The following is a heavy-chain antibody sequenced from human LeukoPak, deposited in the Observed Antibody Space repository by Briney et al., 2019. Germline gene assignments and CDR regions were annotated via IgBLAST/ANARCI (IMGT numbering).Heavy chain of an antibody. CDR1: GGTFSSYA. D-gene: IGHD3-22*01. CDR2: IIPIFGTA. V-gene: IGHV1-69*13. J-gene: IGHJ5*02. CDR3: AREPGDPRRGYYDSSGYNH. Sequence: GASVKVSCKASGGTFSSYAISWVRQAPGQGLEWMGGIIPIFGTANYAQKFQGRVTITADESTSTVYMELSSLRSEDTAVYYCAREPGDPRRGYYDSSGYNHWGQGTLVTVSS.